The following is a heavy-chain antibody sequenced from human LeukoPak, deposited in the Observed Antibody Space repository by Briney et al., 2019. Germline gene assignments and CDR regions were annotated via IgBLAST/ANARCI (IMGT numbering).Heavy chain of an antibody. CDR2: IYYSGST. CDR3: ARGGGIVGATSDYYYYYYMDV. J-gene: IGHJ6*03. CDR1: GGSISSGGYY. D-gene: IGHD1-26*01. V-gene: IGHV4-31*03. Sequence: SETLSLTRTVSGGSISSGGYYWSWVRQHPGKGLEWIGYIYYSGSTYYNPSLRGRVTISVDTSKNQFSLKLSSVTAADTAVYYCARGGGIVGATSDYYYYYYMDVWGKGTTVTVSS.